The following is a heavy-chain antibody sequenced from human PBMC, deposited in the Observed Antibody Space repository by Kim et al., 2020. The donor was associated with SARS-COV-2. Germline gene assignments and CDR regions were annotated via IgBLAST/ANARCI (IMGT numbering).Heavy chain of an antibody. V-gene: IGHV1-3*01. Sequence: KYSQKFQGRVTITRDTSASTAYMELSSLRSEDTAVYYCAIFYYGSGSVDYWGQGTLVTVSS. J-gene: IGHJ4*02. D-gene: IGHD3-10*01. CDR3: AIFYYGSGSVDY.